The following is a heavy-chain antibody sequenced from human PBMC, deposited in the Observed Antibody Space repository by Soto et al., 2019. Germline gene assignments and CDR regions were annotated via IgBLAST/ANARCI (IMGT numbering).Heavy chain of an antibody. CDR1: GGSFSGYY. J-gene: IGHJ4*02. Sequence: SETLSLTCAVYGGSFSGYYWTWIRQPPGTGLEWIGEINHSGSTNYNPSLKSRVTISVDTSKNTVSLHMNSLRAEDTALYYCAKDRPRRTSGYFFDYWGQGTPVTVSS. CDR2: INHSGST. V-gene: IGHV4-34*01. D-gene: IGHD1-1*01. CDR3: AKDRPRRTSGYFFDY.